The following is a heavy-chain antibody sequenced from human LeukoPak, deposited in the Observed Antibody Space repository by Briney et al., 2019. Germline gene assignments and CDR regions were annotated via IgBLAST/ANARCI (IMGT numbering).Heavy chain of an antibody. CDR3: ARVPYCSSTSCYPNYYYYMDV. J-gene: IGHJ6*03. CDR1: GGSISSGGYY. V-gene: IGHV4-30-2*01. Sequence: SETLSLTCTVSGGSISSGGYYWNWIRQPPGKGLEWIGYIYHSGSTYYNPSLKSRVTISVDRSKNQFSLKLSSVTAADTAVYYCARVPYCSSTSCYPNYYYYMDVWGKGTTVTVSS. CDR2: IYHSGST. D-gene: IGHD2-2*01.